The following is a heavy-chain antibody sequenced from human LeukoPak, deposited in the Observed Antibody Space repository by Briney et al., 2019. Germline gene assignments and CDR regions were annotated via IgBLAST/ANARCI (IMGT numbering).Heavy chain of an antibody. J-gene: IGHJ4*02. CDR3: AREGGHDSSGYHFDY. V-gene: IGHV1-46*01. CDR2: INPSGGST. CDR1: GYTLTSYY. D-gene: IGHD3-22*01. Sequence: ASVKVSCKASGYTLTSYYMHWVRQAPGQGLEWMGIINPSGGSTSYAQKFQGRVTMTRDTSTSTVYMELSSLRSEDTAVYYCAREGGHDSSGYHFDYWGQGTLVTVSS.